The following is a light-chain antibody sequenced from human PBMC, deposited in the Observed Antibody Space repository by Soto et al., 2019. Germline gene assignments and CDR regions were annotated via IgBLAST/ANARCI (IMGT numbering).Light chain of an antibody. Sequence: QSALTQPPSASGTPGQRVTISCSGSSSNVGGNPVNWYQHVPTTAPKLLIYTNTQRPSGVPDRFSGSKSGTSASLAISGLQSEDEADYYCGSWDSSLSAYVFGTGTKVTVL. CDR1: SSNVGGNP. CDR2: TNT. J-gene: IGLJ1*01. CDR3: GSWDSSLSAYV. V-gene: IGLV1-44*01.